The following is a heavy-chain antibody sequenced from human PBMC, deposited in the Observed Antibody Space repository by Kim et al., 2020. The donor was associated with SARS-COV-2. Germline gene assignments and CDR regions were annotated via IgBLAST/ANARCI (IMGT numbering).Heavy chain of an antibody. Sequence: GGSLRLSCAASGFTFSSYGMHWVRQAPGKGLEWVAVISYDGSDKYYADSVKGRFTISRDNSKNTLYLQMNSLRAEDTAVYYCAKVGCSSTSCYAYYFDYWGQGTLVTVSS. D-gene: IGHD2-2*01. J-gene: IGHJ4*02. CDR1: GFTFSSYG. CDR3: AKVGCSSTSCYAYYFDY. CDR2: ISYDGSDK. V-gene: IGHV3-30*18.